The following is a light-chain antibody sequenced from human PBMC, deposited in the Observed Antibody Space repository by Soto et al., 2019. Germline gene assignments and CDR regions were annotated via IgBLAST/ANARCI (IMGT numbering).Light chain of an antibody. Sequence: QSVLTQPRSVSGSPGQSLTISCTGTSSDVGGYNYVSWYQQYPGKVPKLMIYDVTKRPSGVPDRFSGSKSGNTASLTISGLQAEDEADYYSCSHAGSYTYVFGTGTKVTVL. J-gene: IGLJ1*01. CDR1: SSDVGGYNY. CDR2: DVT. CDR3: CSHAGSYTYV. V-gene: IGLV2-11*01.